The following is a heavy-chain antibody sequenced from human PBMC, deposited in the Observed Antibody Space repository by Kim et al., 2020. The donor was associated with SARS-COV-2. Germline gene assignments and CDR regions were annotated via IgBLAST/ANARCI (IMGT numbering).Heavy chain of an antibody. CDR3: TKRAATGAGPYYYDS. J-gene: IGHJ5*01. Sequence: GGSLRLSCAVSGFTFSNYAMSWVRQAPGKRLEWVAGIGAGHDAYYRDSVRGRFTISRDHSDNTLYLQMNSLRAVDAAVYHCTKRAATGAGPYYYDSWG. V-gene: IGHV3-23*01. CDR2: IGAGHDA. CDR1: GFTFSNYA. D-gene: IGHD2-15*01.